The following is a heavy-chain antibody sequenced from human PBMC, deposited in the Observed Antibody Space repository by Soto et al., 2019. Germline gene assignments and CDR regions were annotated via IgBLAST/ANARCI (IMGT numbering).Heavy chain of an antibody. CDR1: VFTFSAFY. D-gene: IGHD2-21*02. CDR2: IDPLCDT. V-gene: IGHV3-13*01. Sequence: WWSXRLSCSASVFTFSAFYMHLFRHVPGQGLECVSAIDPLCDTYYRDSVKGRFTISRDNAMNSFYLQMDSPRAEDTALYYCARGKDGASCAGDCPRGMDVWGPGTTV. J-gene: IGHJ6*01. CDR3: ARGKDGASCAGDCPRGMDV.